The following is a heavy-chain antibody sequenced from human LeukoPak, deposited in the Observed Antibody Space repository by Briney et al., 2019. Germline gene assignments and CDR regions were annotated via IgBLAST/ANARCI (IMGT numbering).Heavy chain of an antibody. CDR1: GASIISSSYY. V-gene: IGHV4-39*01. Sequence: PSETPSLTSAVSGASIISSSYYWGWIRQPPGKGLEWIGSIYYSVSTNYNPTLKSRVTISADTSKNQFSLKLSSVTAADTAVYYCARRAYSSGAHWGQGTLVIVSS. J-gene: IGHJ4*02. D-gene: IGHD6-19*01. CDR3: ARRAYSSGAH. CDR2: IYYSVST.